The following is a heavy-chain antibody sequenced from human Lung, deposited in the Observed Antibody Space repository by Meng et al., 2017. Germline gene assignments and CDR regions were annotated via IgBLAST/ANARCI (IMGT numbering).Heavy chain of an antibody. CDR1: GVSFSDSD. V-gene: IGHV3-73*02. CDR2: IGGRPKSYAA. Sequence: EGRPVWSGGGLVQPGGSLKPSCAVSGVSFSDSDIHWVRQASGKGLEWVGRIGGRPKSYAAAYAAPVRGRFTISRDDSRNTAYLQMNSLKTEDSAVYYCTIYIRGHIWGQGTMVTVSS. D-gene: IGHD6-19*01. J-gene: IGHJ3*02. CDR3: TIYIRGHI.